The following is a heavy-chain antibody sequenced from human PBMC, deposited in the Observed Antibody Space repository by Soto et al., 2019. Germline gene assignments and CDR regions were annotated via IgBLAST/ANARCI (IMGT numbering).Heavy chain of an antibody. J-gene: IGHJ3*02. D-gene: IGHD2-2*01. V-gene: IGHV4-39*01. CDR3: ASPVYAHWAFAI. CDR2: IYYSGSA. CDR1: GDSMTISDFL. Sequence: ASETLSLTCTVSGDSMTISDFLWGWVRQSPGKGLEWIGGIYYSGSAYYNPSLRSRATLSVDTSGNQFFLNVTSVTAADTAVYYYASPVYAHWAFAIWGPGKLVTVSS.